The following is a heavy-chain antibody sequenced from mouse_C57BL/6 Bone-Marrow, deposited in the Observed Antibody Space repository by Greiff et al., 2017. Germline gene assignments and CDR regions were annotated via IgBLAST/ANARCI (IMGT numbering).Heavy chain of an antibody. J-gene: IGHJ2*01. CDR2: IYPGSGST. D-gene: IGHD1-1*01. V-gene: IGHV1-55*01. CDR1: GYTFTSYC. CDR3: AREEYLLRLY. Sequence: VQLQQPGAELVKPCASVMMSCNASGYTFTSYCLTWVKQRPGPGLEWNGDIYPGSGSTNYNEKFKSKATLTVDTSSSPAYMQLSSLTSEDSAVYYCAREEYLLRLYWGQGTTLTVSS.